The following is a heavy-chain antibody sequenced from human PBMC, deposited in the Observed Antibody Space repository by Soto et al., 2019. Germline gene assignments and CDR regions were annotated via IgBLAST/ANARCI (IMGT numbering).Heavy chain of an antibody. D-gene: IGHD3-22*01. V-gene: IGHV1-69*01. CDR2: IIPIFGTA. Sequence: QVQLVQSGAEVKKPGSSVKVSCKASGGTFSSYAISWVRQAPGQGLEWMGGIIPIFGTANYAQKFQGRVTITADESTSTAYMELSSLRSEDTAVYYCARDRGRITMKVVVSGWFDPWGQGTLVTVSS. CDR3: ARDRGRITMKVVVSGWFDP. J-gene: IGHJ5*02. CDR1: GGTFSSYA.